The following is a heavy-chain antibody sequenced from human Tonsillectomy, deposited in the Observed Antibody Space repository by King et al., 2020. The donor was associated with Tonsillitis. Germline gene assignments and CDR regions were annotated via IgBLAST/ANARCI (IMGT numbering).Heavy chain of an antibody. CDR2: IYYSGST. D-gene: IGHD7-27*01. J-gene: IGHJ4*02. CDR3: ARGNYNWGLSN. Sequence: SCPGLVPPSETLSLTCPVSGGSISSYYWSWIRQPPGKGLEWIGYIYYSGSTNYNPSLKSRVTISVDTSKNPFSLKLSSVTAADTAVYYCARGNYNWGLSNWGQGTLVTVSP. CDR1: GGSISSYY. V-gene: IGHV4-59*01.